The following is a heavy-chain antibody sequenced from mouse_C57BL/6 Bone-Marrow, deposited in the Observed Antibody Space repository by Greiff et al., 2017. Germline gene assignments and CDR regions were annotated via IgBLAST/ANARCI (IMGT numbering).Heavy chain of an antibody. D-gene: IGHD2-3*01. Sequence: VQLQQSGPGLVAPSQSLSITCTVSGFSLTSYAISWVRQPPGKGLAWLGVIWTGGGTNYNSALKSRLSISKDNSKSQVFLKMNSLQTDDTARYDCARNPRWLLDYYAMDYWGQGTSVTVSS. J-gene: IGHJ4*01. V-gene: IGHV2-9-1*01. CDR1: GFSLTSYA. CDR3: ARNPRWLLDYYAMDY. CDR2: IWTGGGT.